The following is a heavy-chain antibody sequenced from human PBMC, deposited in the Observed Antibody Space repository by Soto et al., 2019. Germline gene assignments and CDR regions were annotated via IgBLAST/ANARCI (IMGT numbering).Heavy chain of an antibody. V-gene: IGHV1-18*01. D-gene: IGHD6-19*01. CDR1: GYTFTSYG. Sequence: ASVKVSCKASGYTFTSYGISWVRQAPGQVLEWMGWISADNGNTNYAQKLQGRVTMTTDTSTSTAYMELRSLRSDDTAVYYCARDRVGGGWSGGGRHGMDVWGQGTTVTVSS. J-gene: IGHJ6*02. CDR3: ARDRVGGGWSGGGRHGMDV. CDR2: ISADNGNT.